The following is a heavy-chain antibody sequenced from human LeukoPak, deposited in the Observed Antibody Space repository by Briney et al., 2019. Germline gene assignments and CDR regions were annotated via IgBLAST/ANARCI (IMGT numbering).Heavy chain of an antibody. CDR3: ARDMYYYSRTGFDP. Sequence: ASVKVSCKASGGTFSSYAISWVRQAPGQGLEWMGRIIPIFGTANYAQKFQGRVTMTTDTSTSTAYMELRSLRSDDTAVYYCARDMYYYSRTGFDPWGQGTLVTVSS. CDR2: IIPIFGTA. CDR1: GGTFSSYA. V-gene: IGHV1-69*05. D-gene: IGHD3-10*01. J-gene: IGHJ5*02.